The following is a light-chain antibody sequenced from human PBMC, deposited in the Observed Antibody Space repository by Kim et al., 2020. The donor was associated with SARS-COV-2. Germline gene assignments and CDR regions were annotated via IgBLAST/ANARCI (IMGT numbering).Light chain of an antibody. J-gene: IGLJ2*01. CDR2: QDS. CDR1: KLGDKY. Sequence: SYELTQPPSVSVSPGQTASITCSGDKLGDKYACWYQQKPGQSPVLVIYQDSKRPSGIPERFSGSNSGNTATLTISGTQAMDEADYYCQAWDSSLGGVTQL. V-gene: IGLV3-1*01. CDR3: QAWDSS.